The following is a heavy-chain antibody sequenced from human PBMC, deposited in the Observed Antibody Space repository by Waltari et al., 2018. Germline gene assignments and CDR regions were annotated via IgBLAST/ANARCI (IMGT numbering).Heavy chain of an antibody. J-gene: IGHJ4*02. CDR2: ISHSGRT. D-gene: IGHD3-16*01. CDR3: ARGGSTPMIIAY. CDR1: GGSLNNRY. V-gene: IGHV4-34*02. Sequence: QVRLEQWGAGLLKPSETLSLTCAVHGGSLNNRYWSWIRQSPGKGLEWLGEISHSGRTHYNPSLKSRVIISVDTSKSQFSLILTSVNAADTAVYYCARGGSTPMIIAYWGQGTQVTVSS.